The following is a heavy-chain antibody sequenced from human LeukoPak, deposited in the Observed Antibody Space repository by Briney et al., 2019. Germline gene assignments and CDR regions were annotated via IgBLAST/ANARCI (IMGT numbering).Heavy chain of an antibody. Sequence: GGSLRLSCTASGLLFGDYGMTWVRQAPGKGLEWVGFIRSKPYGGTADYAESVKGRFIISRDDSRTIAYLDMNGLKTEDSAVYHCTVQVIPSDKWFDPWGLGTPVSVSS. D-gene: IGHD2-21*01. V-gene: IGHV3-49*04. CDR1: GLLFGDYG. J-gene: IGHJ5*02. CDR2: IRSKPYGGTA. CDR3: TVQVIPSDKWFDP.